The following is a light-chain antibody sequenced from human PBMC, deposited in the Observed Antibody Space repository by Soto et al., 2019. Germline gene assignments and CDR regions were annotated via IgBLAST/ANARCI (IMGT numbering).Light chain of an antibody. CDR3: SSSTSSSTYV. J-gene: IGLJ1*01. CDR1: TSDVGGYNY. Sequence: QSALTQPASVSGSPGQSITISCTGNTSDVGGYNYVSWYQQHPGKAPKLMISEVSHRPSGVSHRFSGSKSGNTASLTISGLQPEDEADYYCSSSTSSSTYVFGTGTKLTVL. V-gene: IGLV2-14*01. CDR2: EVS.